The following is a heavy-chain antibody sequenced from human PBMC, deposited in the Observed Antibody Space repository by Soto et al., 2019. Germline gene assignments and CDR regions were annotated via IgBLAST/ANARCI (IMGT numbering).Heavy chain of an antibody. V-gene: IGHV1-18*01. CDR3: AREYGMDV. J-gene: IGHJ6*02. Sequence: ASVKVSCKASGGTFSSYTISWVRQAPGQGLEWVGWISGYNGNTNYAQKFQGRVTLTTDTSTKTAFMELRSLTGDDTAVYYCAREYGMDVWGQGTTVTVSS. CDR1: GGTFSSYT. CDR2: ISGYNGNT.